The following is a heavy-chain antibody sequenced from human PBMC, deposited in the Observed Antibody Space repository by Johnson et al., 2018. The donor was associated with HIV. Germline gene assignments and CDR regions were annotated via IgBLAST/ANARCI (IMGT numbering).Heavy chain of an antibody. Sequence: VQLVESGGGLVQPGGSLRLSCAASGFTFSSYDMHWVRQATGKGLEWVSAIGTAGDTYYADSVKGRFTISRDNSKNTLYLQMNSLRAEDTAVYYCASCESDSSGRGAFDIWGQGTMVTVSS. J-gene: IGHJ3*02. CDR3: ASCESDSSGRGAFDI. CDR1: GFTFSSYD. D-gene: IGHD3-22*01. CDR2: IGTAGDT. V-gene: IGHV3-13*01.